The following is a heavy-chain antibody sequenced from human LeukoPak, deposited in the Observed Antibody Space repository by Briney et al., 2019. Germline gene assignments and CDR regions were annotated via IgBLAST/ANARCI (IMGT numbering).Heavy chain of an antibody. D-gene: IGHD3-22*01. J-gene: IGHJ5*02. CDR2: IIPMYDTV. CDR1: GDTFSSYA. CDR3: ARVGHYDSSGQKSNWFDP. V-gene: IGHV1-69*06. Sequence: ASVKVSCKASGDTFSSYAIYWVREAPGQGLEWMGGIIPMYDTVDYAQKFQGRVTITADRSTNTAYMEVSSLRSEDTAVYYCARVGHYDSSGQKSNWFDPWGQGTLVTVSS.